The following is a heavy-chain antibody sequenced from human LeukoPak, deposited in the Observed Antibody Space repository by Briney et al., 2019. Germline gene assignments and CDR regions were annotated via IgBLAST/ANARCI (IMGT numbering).Heavy chain of an antibody. J-gene: IGHJ3*02. Sequence: GGSLRLSCAASGFTVSSNYMSWGRQVPGKGLELVSVIYSDCSTYYEASVKGKFTISRDSSKNKVYLKLNSLRAEDTAVYYCARDSPYGGFYLGAFDIWGQGTMVTVSS. D-gene: IGHD2-8*01. V-gene: IGHV3-66*01. CDR1: GFTVSSNY. CDR3: ARDSPYGGFYLGAFDI. CDR2: IYSDCST.